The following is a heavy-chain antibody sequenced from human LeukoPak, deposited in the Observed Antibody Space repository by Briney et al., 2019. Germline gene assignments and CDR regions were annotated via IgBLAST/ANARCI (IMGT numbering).Heavy chain of an antibody. Sequence: PSETLSLTCTVSGDSVISGDYRWTWIRQPPGKGLEWIGYTYFTGSTYFNPSLKRRVAISIDTSKNQFSLKLSSVTAADTAVYYCARHHGPWGQGTLVTVSS. CDR2: TYFTGST. CDR3: ARHHGP. V-gene: IGHV4-30-4*01. CDR1: GDSVISGDYR. J-gene: IGHJ5*02.